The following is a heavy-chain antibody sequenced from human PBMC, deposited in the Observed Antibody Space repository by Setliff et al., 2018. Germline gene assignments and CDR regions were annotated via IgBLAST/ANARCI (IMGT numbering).Heavy chain of an antibody. D-gene: IGHD2-15*01. Sequence: ASVKVSCKASGYTFTSYAILWVRQAPGQRLEWMGWINAGNGNTKYSQEFQDRVTITRDTSASIAFMELSSLRSEDMAVYYCARSGGSNWQTMLDYWGQGTLVTVSA. CDR2: INAGNGNT. CDR3: ARSGGSNWQTMLDY. V-gene: IGHV1-3*03. CDR1: GYTFTSYA. J-gene: IGHJ4*02.